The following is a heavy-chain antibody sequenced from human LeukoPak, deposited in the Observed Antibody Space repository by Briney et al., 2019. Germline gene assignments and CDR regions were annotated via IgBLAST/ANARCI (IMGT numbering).Heavy chain of an antibody. D-gene: IGHD3-22*01. CDR1: GFMFNTYW. CDR3: AKNYDSSGYYQDY. Sequence: GGSLRLSCAASGFMFNTYWMSWVRQAPGKGLEWVANIKQDGSENYYVDSVKGRFTISRDNAKNSLYLQMNSLRAEDTAVYYCAKNYDSSGYYQDYWGQGTLVTVSS. CDR2: IKQDGSEN. V-gene: IGHV3-7*01. J-gene: IGHJ4*02.